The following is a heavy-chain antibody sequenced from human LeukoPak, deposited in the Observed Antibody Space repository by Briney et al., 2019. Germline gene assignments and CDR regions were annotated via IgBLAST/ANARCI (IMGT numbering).Heavy chain of an antibody. D-gene: IGHD4-11*01. Sequence: KPSETLSLTCAVSGYSISSGYYWGWIRQPPGKGLEWIGSIYHSGSTYYNLSLKSRVTISVDTSKNQFSLKLSSVTAADTAVYYCARDRNYYFDYWGQGTLVTVSS. CDR1: GYSISSGYY. V-gene: IGHV4-38-2*02. J-gene: IGHJ4*02. CDR2: IYHSGST. CDR3: ARDRNYYFDY.